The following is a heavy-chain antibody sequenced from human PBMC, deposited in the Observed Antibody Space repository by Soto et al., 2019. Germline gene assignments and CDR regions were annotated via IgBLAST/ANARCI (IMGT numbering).Heavy chain of an antibody. CDR2: INQDGSQR. D-gene: IGHD6-6*01. CDR3: ARGIASRDSY. Sequence: GGSLRLSCAASGFTLSNYWMTWVRQAPGKGLEWVANINQDGSQRYYVDSVKGRFTISADSAENSLYLQMNSLRAEDTAVYYCARGIASRDSYWGQGTLVTVSS. V-gene: IGHV3-7*01. J-gene: IGHJ4*02. CDR1: GFTLSNYW.